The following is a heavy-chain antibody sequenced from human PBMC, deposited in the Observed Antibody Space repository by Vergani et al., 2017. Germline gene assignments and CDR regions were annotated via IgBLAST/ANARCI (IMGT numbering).Heavy chain of an antibody. J-gene: IGHJ4*02. CDR1: GYTFTDYF. V-gene: IGHV1-2*02. D-gene: IGHD2-2*01. CDR3: ARVGTSSIRDYFDY. CDR2: INPNSGGT. Sequence: QVQLVQSGAEVKKPGASVKVSCKASGYTFTDYFMHWVRQAPGQGLEWMGWINPNSGGTNHAQKFQGRVTMTRDTSIGTAYMELGNLSSYDTAVYYCARVGTSSIRDYFDYWGQGTLVTVSS.